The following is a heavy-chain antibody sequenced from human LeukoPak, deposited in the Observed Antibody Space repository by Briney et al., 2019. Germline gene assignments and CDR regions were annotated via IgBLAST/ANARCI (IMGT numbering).Heavy chain of an antibody. CDR1: GFTFSSYA. D-gene: IGHD4/OR15-4a*01. Sequence: GRSLRLSCAASGFTFSSYAMHWVRQAPGKGLEWVAVISYDGSNKYYADSVKGRFTISRDNSKNTLYLQMNSLRAEDTAVYYCAREERLTGYNWFDPWGQGTLVTVSS. CDR2: ISYDGSNK. CDR3: AREERLTGYNWFDP. J-gene: IGHJ5*02. V-gene: IGHV3-30-3*01.